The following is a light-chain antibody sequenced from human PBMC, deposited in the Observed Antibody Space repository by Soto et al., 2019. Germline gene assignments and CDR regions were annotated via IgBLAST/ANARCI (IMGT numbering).Light chain of an antibody. Sequence: DIVMTQSPDSLAVSLGERATINCKSSQSVLYSSNNKNYLAWYQQKPGQPPKLLIYWASTRESGVPDRFSGSGSGTDFTITISRLQAEDVAVYYCQQYYSPPWTFGQGTKVEIK. CDR3: QQYYSPPWT. CDR2: WAS. J-gene: IGKJ1*01. CDR1: QSVLYSSNNKNY. V-gene: IGKV4-1*01.